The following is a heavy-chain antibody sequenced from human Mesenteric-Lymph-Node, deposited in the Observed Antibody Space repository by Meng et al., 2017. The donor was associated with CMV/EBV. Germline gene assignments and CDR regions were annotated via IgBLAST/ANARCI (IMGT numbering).Heavy chain of an antibody. CDR1: GGSISSGDYY. D-gene: IGHD3-3*01. Sequence: SETLSLTCTVSGGSISSGDYYWSWIRQPPGKGLEWIGYIYYSGSTYYNPSLKSRVTISVDTSKNQFSLKLSSVTAADTAVYYCARVNRQYDFWSGYVHAFDIWGQGTMVTVSS. CDR3: ARVNRQYDFWSGYVHAFDI. J-gene: IGHJ3*02. V-gene: IGHV4-30-4*02. CDR2: IYYSGST.